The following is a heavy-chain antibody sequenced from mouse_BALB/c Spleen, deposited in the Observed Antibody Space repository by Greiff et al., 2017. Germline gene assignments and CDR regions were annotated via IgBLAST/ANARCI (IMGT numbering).Heavy chain of an antibody. CDR1: GYTFTSYT. J-gene: IGHJ2*01. CDR2: INPSSGYT. V-gene: IGHV1-4*01. D-gene: IGHD2-1*01. CDR3: ARAELLGYCDD. Sequence: QVQLQQSGAELARPGASVKMSCKASGYTFTSYTMHWVKQRPGQGLDWIGYINPSSGYTNYNQKFKDKATLTADKSSSTAYMQLSRLTSEDTGVYDCARAELLGYCDDGGQGTTRTVSS.